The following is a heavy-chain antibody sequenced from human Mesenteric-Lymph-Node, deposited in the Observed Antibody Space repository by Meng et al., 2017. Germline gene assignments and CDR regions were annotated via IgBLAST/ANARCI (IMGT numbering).Heavy chain of an antibody. Sequence: SETLSLTCSVSGGSISSSGYDWGWVRQPPGKALEWIGRLYHYGNTDYNPSLKSRATLSMDTSRNQFSLILTSMTAADTAIYYCTRTKHQLGTDFWGQGTLVTVSS. J-gene: IGHJ4*02. CDR2: LYHYGNT. CDR3: TRTKHQLGTDF. D-gene: IGHD7-27*01. CDR1: GGSISSSGYD. V-gene: IGHV4-39*07.